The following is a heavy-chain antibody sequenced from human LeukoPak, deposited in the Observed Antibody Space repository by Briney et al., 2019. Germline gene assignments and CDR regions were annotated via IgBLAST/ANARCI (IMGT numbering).Heavy chain of an antibody. CDR3: ARFQGYSYGLDIDY. J-gene: IGHJ4*02. V-gene: IGHV4-59*08. Sequence: PSETLSLTCTVSGGSISTYYWTWIRQSPDKGLEWIGYIYYTGSTSYNPSLKSRVTISVDTSKNQFSLNLSSVTAADTAVYYCARFQGYSYGLDIDYWGQGTLVTVSS. CDR1: GGSISTYY. D-gene: IGHD5-18*01. CDR2: IYYTGST.